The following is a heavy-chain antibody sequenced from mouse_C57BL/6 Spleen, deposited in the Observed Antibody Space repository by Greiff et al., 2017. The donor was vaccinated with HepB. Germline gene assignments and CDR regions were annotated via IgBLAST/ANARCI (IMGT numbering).Heavy chain of an antibody. CDR2: IDPSDSYT. Sequence: QVQLKQPGAELVMPGASVKLSCKASGYTFTSYWMHWVKQRPGQGLEWIGEIDPSDSYTNYNQKFKGKSTLTVDKSSSTAYMQLSSLTSEDSAVYYCARSCPRYFDYWGQGTTLTVSS. CDR3: ARSCPRYFDY. J-gene: IGHJ2*01. CDR1: GYTFTSYW. V-gene: IGHV1-69*01.